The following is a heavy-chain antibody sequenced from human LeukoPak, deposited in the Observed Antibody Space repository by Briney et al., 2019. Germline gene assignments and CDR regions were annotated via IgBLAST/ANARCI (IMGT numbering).Heavy chain of an antibody. CDR3: SRKYDSSGYFDY. J-gene: IGHJ4*02. CDR1: GFRLSGYA. CDR2: ISGGGDAA. D-gene: IGHD3-22*01. Sequence: GGSLRLSCTASGFRLSGYAMSWVRQAPGKGLEWVSTISGGGDAAYYADSVKGRSTISRDNSKNTLYLQMNSLRAEDSAVYYCSRKYDSSGYFDYWGRGTLVTVSS. V-gene: IGHV3-23*01.